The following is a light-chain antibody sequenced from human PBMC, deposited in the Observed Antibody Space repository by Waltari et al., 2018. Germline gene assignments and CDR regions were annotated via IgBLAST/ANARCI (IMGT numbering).Light chain of an antibody. CDR1: QSISSY. CDR2: AAS. J-gene: IGKJ4*01. V-gene: IGKV1-39*01. Sequence: DIQMTQSPPSLSASLGDSVTITCRASQSISSYLHWYQQKPGVAPKLLIYAASSLRNGVPSRFSGSGSGTDFSLTISSLQPEDFATYYCQQSFSIPLTFGGGTKVEIK. CDR3: QQSFSIPLT.